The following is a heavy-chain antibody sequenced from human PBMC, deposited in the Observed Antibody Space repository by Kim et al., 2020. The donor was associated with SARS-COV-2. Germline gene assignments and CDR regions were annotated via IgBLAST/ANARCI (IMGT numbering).Heavy chain of an antibody. D-gene: IGHD1-1*01. CDR2: ISGSGDSA. Sequence: GGSLRLSCAASGFTFSRYAMSWVRQVPGKGLVWVSTISGSGDSAHYADSVRGRFTVSRDNSKNTVYLQMNSLRAEDTAVYYCAKRETNPGSFDLWGQGTMVTVSS. J-gene: IGHJ3*01. CDR1: GFTFSRYA. V-gene: IGHV3-23*01. CDR3: AKRETNPGSFDL.